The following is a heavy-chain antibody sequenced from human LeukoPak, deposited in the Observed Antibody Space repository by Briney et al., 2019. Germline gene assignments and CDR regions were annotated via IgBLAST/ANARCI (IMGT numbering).Heavy chain of an antibody. D-gene: IGHD3-22*01. J-gene: IGHJ3*02. CDR2: ISGSGGST. CDR1: GFTFSSYA. Sequence: GGSLRLSCAASGFTFSSYAMSWVRQAPGKGLEWVSAISGSGGSTYYADSVKGRFTISRDNSKNTLYLQMNSLRAEDTAVYYCAKGGPITMIVVVTVHDAFDIWGQGTVVTVSS. CDR3: AKGGPITMIVVVTVHDAFDI. V-gene: IGHV3-23*01.